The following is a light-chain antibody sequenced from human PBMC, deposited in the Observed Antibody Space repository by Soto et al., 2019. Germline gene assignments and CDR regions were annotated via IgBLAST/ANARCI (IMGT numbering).Light chain of an antibody. V-gene: IGLV2-23*01. Sequence: TQPAPGSGSPGQAITISCTGTSSDVGSYNLVSWYQQHPGKAPKLMIYEGSKRPSGVSNRFSGSKSGNTASLTISGLQAEDEADYYCCSYAGSSTYVFGTGTKVTVL. CDR1: SSDVGSYNL. CDR2: EGS. J-gene: IGLJ1*01. CDR3: CSYAGSSTYV.